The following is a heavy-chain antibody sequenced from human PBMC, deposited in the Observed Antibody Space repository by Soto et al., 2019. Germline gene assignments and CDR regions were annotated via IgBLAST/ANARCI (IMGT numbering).Heavy chain of an antibody. CDR1: GGSISSGDYY. V-gene: IGHV4-30-4*01. Sequence: SETLSLTCTVSGGSISSGDYYWSWIRQPPGKGLEWIGYISYSGSTYYNPSLKSRVTISVDTSNNQFSLKLSSVTVADTAVYSCARXAWTVVRGILISGGMDVWGQGTTVTVSS. J-gene: IGHJ6*02. CDR3: ARXAWTVVRGILISGGMDV. D-gene: IGHD3-10*01. CDR2: ISYSGST.